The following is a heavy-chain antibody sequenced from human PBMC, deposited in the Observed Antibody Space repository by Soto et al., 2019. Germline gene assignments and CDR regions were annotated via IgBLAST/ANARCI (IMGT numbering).Heavy chain of an antibody. CDR1: GGSISSGDYY. V-gene: IGHV4-30-4*01. Sequence: SETLSLTCTVSGGSISSGDYYWSWIRQPPGKGLEWIGYISYSGSTYYNPSLKSRVTISVDTSNNQFSLKLSSVTVADTAVYSCARXAWTVVRGILISGGMDVWGQGTTVTVSS. J-gene: IGHJ6*02. CDR3: ARXAWTVVRGILISGGMDV. D-gene: IGHD3-10*01. CDR2: ISYSGST.